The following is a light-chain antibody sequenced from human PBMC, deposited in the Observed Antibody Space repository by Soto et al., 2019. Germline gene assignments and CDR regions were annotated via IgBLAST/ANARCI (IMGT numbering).Light chain of an antibody. V-gene: IGKV2-28*01. J-gene: IGKJ1*01. CDR1: QSLLHSNGYNY. CDR3: MQALQTRWT. CDR2: LGS. Sequence: DIVMTQSPLSLPVTPGEPASISCRSSQSLLHSNGYNYLDWYLQKPGQSPQLLIYLGSNRASGVPDRVSGSGSGTDFTLKISRVEADDVGVYYCMQALQTRWTFGQGTKVEIK.